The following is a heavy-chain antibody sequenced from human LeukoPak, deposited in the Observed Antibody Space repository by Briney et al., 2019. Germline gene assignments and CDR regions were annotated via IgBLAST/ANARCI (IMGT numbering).Heavy chain of an antibody. J-gene: IGHJ3*02. CDR2: IWYDGSNK. CDR1: GFTFSSYG. CDR3: ARDQSPVGSGFDAFDI. V-gene: IGHV3-33*01. Sequence: PGRSLRLSCAASGFTFSSYGMHWVRQAPGKGLEWVAVIWYDGSNKYYADSVKGRFTISRDNSKNTLYLQMNSLRAEDTAVYCCARDQSPVGSGFDAFDIWGQGTMVTVSS. D-gene: IGHD5-12*01.